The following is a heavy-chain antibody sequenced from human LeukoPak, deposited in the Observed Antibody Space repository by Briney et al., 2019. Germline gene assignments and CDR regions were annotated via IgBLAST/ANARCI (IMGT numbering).Heavy chain of an antibody. Sequence: PGGSLRLSCAASGFTFSSYAMSWVRQAPGKGLEGGSAISGSGGSTYYADSVKGRFTISRDNSKNTLYLQMNSLRAEDTAVYYCAKSLYGSGSYFSHETLFDYWGQGTLVTVSS. J-gene: IGHJ4*02. CDR3: AKSLYGSGSYFSHETLFDY. V-gene: IGHV3-23*01. D-gene: IGHD3-10*01. CDR1: GFTFSSYA. CDR2: ISGSGGST.